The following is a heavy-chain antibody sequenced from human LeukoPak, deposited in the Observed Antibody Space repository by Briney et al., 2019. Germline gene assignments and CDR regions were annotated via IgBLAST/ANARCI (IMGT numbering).Heavy chain of an antibody. CDR3: TRDPTHDY. V-gene: IGHV3-23*01. CDR2: ISGSGDYT. Sequence: GGSRRLSCAVSGFTFSGYAMSWVRQAPGKGLEWVSTISGSGDYTYYADSVKGRFSISRDNSKNTLYLRLNSLRAEDTAIYYCTRDPTHDYWGQGTLVTVSS. CDR1: GFTFSGYA. J-gene: IGHJ4*02.